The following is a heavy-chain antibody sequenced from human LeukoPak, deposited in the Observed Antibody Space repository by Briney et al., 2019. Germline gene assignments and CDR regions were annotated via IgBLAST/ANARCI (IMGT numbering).Heavy chain of an antibody. Sequence: PSETLSLTCTVSGGSIIGYYWSWIRQPPGKGLECIGHIYYSGRTNYNPSLKSRVTISVDTSRNQFSLKLTSVTAADTAVYYCEKVGDRDSSGYDWGFEYWGQGTLVTVSS. J-gene: IGHJ4*02. CDR1: GGSIIGYY. V-gene: IGHV4-59*08. CDR3: EKVGDRDSSGYDWGFEY. CDR2: IYYSGRT. D-gene: IGHD3-22*01.